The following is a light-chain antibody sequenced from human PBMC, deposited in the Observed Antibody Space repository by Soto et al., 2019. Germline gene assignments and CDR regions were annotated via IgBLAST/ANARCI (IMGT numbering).Light chain of an antibody. CDR1: SGHSSYA. V-gene: IGLV4-69*01. Sequence: QPVLTQSPSASASLGASVKLTCTLSSGHSSYAIAWHQQQPEKGPRYLMKLDSDGSHTKGDAIPDRFSGSSSGAERYLTISSLQSEDEADYYFQTWGTGIHVVFCGGTKLTVL. J-gene: IGLJ2*01. CDR2: LDSDGSH. CDR3: QTWGTGIHVV.